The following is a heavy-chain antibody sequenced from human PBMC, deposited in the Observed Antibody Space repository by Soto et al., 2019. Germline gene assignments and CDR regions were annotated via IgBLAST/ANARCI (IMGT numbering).Heavy chain of an antibody. CDR2: ISYDGNNK. CDR3: AKANHFTMVRGVIIQYYYYGLDV. Sequence: QVQLVESGGGVVQPGRSLRLSCAASGFTFSSYGMHWVRQAPGKGLEWVAVISYDGNNKYYADSVKGRFTISRDNSKNTLYLQMNSLRAEDTAVYSCAKANHFTMVRGVIIQYYYYGLDVWGQGTTVTVSS. V-gene: IGHV3-30*18. J-gene: IGHJ6*02. CDR1: GFTFSSYG. D-gene: IGHD3-10*01.